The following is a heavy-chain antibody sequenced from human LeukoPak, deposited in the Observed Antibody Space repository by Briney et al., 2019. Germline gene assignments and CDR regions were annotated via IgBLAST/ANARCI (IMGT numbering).Heavy chain of an antibody. CDR1: GLTFSSYS. CDR2: ISSSSSTI. CDR3: AREPTYCSSTSCSVDAFDI. J-gene: IGHJ3*02. Sequence: GGSLRLSCAASGLTFSSYSMNWVRQAPGKGLEWVSYISSSSSTIYYADSVKGRFTISRDNAKNSLYLQMNSLRAEDAAVYYCAREPTYCSSTSCSVDAFDIWGQGTMVTVSS. D-gene: IGHD2-2*01. V-gene: IGHV3-48*04.